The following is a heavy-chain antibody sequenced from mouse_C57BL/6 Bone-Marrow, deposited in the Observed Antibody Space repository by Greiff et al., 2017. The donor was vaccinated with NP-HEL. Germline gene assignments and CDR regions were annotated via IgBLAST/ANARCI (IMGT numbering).Heavy chain of an antibody. Sequence: EVKPMESGGDLVKPGGSLKLSCAASGFTFCSYGMSWVRQTPDKRLEWVATISSGGGYTYYPDSVKGRVTMSRDNATNTLYMKMSSLKSEDTSMYYSEKQGEYYGMDYWGQGTSVTVSS. D-gene: IGHD2-13*01. V-gene: IGHV5-6*01. J-gene: IGHJ4*01. CDR3: EKQGEYYGMDY. CDR1: GFTFCSYG. CDR2: ISSGGGYT.